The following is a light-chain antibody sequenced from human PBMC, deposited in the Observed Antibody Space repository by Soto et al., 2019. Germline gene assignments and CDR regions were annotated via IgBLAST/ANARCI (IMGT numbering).Light chain of an antibody. CDR3: HQYASSPLT. Sequence: DIVLTQSPGTLSLSPGEGATLSCRPSQSVGTKYISWYQQKSGQAPRLLIYDASRRATGIPDRFSGSASGTDFTLTISILEPEDFAVYYCHQYASSPLTFGGGTKVEIK. V-gene: IGKV3-20*01. CDR1: QSVGTKY. J-gene: IGKJ4*01. CDR2: DAS.